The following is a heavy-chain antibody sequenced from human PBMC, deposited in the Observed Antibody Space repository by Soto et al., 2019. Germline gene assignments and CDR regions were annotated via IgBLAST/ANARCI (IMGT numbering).Heavy chain of an antibody. D-gene: IGHD6-19*01. J-gene: IGHJ4*02. CDR3: ARACSGWTRCFDY. Sequence: GGSLRLSCAASGFTFSSYAMSWVRQAPGKGLEWVSAISGSGGSTYYADSVKGRFTISRDNSKNTLYLQMNSLRAEDTAVYYCARACSGWTRCFDYWGQGTLVTVSS. CDR1: GFTFSSYA. V-gene: IGHV3-23*01. CDR2: ISGSGGST.